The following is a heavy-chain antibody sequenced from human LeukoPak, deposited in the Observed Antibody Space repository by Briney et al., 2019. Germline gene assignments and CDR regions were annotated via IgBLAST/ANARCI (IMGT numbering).Heavy chain of an antibody. D-gene: IGHD1-26*01. Sequence: GGSLRLSCAASGFTFSSHGMNWVRQAPGKGLEWLSYISSSGYRTIYVDSVKGRFTISRDNAKNSVYLQVNSLRDEDTAIYCCARTAYSGSYLDAFDIWGQGTVVAVSS. V-gene: IGHV3-48*03. J-gene: IGHJ3*02. CDR2: ISSSGYRT. CDR1: GFTFSSHG. CDR3: ARTAYSGSYLDAFDI.